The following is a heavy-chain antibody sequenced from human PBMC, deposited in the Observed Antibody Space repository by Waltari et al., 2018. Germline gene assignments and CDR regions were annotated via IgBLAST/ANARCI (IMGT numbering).Heavy chain of an antibody. V-gene: IGHV3-66*01. Sequence: EVQLVESGGGLVQPGGSLRLSCAASGFTFSSYWMSWVRQAPGKGLEWVSVIYSGGSTYYADSVKGRFTISRDNSKNTLYLQMNSLRAEDTAVYYCARIQLELRGDDYWGQGTLVTVSS. CDR3: ARIQLELRGDDY. D-gene: IGHD1-7*01. CDR2: IYSGGST. CDR1: GFTFSSYW. J-gene: IGHJ4*02.